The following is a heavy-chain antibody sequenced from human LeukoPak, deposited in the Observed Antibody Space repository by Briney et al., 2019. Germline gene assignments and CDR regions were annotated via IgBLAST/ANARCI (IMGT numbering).Heavy chain of an antibody. J-gene: IGHJ4*02. Sequence: GGSLRLSCAASGFTFSSYAMHWVRQAPGKGLEWVAVISYDGSNKYYADSVKGRFTSSRDNSRNTLYLQMHSLRAEDTAIYYCAKDRFGDYYFDYWGQGTLVTVSS. V-gene: IGHV3-30-3*01. CDR2: ISYDGSNK. D-gene: IGHD3-10*01. CDR3: AKDRFGDYYFDY. CDR1: GFTFSSYA.